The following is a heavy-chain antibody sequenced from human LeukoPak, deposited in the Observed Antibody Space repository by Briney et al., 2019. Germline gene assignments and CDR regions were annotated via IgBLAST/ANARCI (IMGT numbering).Heavy chain of an antibody. Sequence: GGSLRLSCAASRFTFSNYWMNWVRQAPGKGLEWVANIEQDGSEKYYVDSVKGRFTISRDNAKNSLYLQMNSLRAEDTAVYYCARETYGSGPGSHWGQGTMVTVSS. J-gene: IGHJ3*01. CDR3: ARETYGSGPGSH. D-gene: IGHD3-10*01. CDR1: RFTFSNYW. V-gene: IGHV3-7*01. CDR2: IEQDGSEK.